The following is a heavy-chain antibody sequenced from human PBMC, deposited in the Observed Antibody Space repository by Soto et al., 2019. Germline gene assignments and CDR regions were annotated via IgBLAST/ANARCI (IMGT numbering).Heavy chain of an antibody. CDR3: SRGMRHRDY. Sequence: GGSLRLSCTTSGLTFRNHAMTWVRQAPDKGLEWVSTISDSGVNTHYADSVKGRFTISRDNAKNSLYLQMDSLRDEDTAVYYCSRGMRHRDYWGQGTLVTVSS. J-gene: IGHJ4*02. CDR2: ISDSGVNT. CDR1: GLTFRNHA. V-gene: IGHV3-23*01.